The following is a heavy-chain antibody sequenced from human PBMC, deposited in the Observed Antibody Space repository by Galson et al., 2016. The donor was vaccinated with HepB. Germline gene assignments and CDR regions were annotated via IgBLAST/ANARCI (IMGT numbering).Heavy chain of an antibody. CDR1: GFAISNNH. J-gene: IGHJ4*02. CDR2: IYFDGRT. Sequence: SLRLSCAASGFAISNNHMSWVRQAPGKGLDWVSIIYFDGRTFHADSVKGRFTISRDISKTTVYLQMSSLIAEDTAVYYCAAAAAANDIDYCGQGTQVTVSS. D-gene: IGHD6-13*01. V-gene: IGHV3-53*01. CDR3: AAAAAANDIDY.